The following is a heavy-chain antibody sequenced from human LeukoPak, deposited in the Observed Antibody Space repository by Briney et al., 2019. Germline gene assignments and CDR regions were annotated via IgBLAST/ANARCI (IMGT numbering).Heavy chain of an antibody. D-gene: IGHD2-2*01. CDR1: GFTFSSYA. V-gene: IGHV3-30-3*02. J-gene: IGHJ4*02. CDR2: ISYDGSNK. CDR3: AKSVSGATPAVFDY. Sequence: PGGSLRLSCAASGFTFSSYAMHWVRQAPGKGLEWVAVISYDGSNKYYADSVKGRFTISRDNSKNTLYLQMNSLRAEDTAVYYCAKSVSGATPAVFDYWGQGTLVTVSS.